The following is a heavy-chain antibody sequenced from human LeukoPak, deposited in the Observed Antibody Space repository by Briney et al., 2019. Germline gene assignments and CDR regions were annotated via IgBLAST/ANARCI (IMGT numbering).Heavy chain of an antibody. V-gene: IGHV4-59*12. D-gene: IGHD3-10*01. CDR3: ARAVGSGSFQTYYYYMDV. Sequence: SETLSLTCTVSGGSISSYYWSWIRQPPGKGLQWIGYIDHSGYTNYNRSLKSRVTISVDTSKNQFSLKLSSVTAADTAVYYCARAVGSGSFQTYYYYMDVWGKGTTVTISS. CDR2: IDHSGYT. CDR1: GGSISSYY. J-gene: IGHJ6*03.